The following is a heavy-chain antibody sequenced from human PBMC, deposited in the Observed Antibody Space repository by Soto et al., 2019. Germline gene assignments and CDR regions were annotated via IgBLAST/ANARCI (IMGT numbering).Heavy chain of an antibody. V-gene: IGHV4-38-2*02. CDR3: ARDLRSGYQTFYFDY. Sequence: SETLSLTCKVSGYLINSGYSWGWIRQSPGKGLEWIGSTSYDGKSYYKPSLKSRVVMSVDLANNQFSLRLRSVTAADTAVYYCARDLRSGYQTFYFDYWGQGTPATVSS. CDR2: TSYDGKS. D-gene: IGHD3-22*01. J-gene: IGHJ4*01. CDR1: GYLINSGYS.